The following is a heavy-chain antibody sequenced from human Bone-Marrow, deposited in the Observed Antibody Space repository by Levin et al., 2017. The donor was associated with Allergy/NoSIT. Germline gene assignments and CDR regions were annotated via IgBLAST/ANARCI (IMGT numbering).Heavy chain of an antibody. CDR1: GYSFSSYW. Sequence: GGSLRLSCEASGYSFSSYWIAWVRQVPGKGLEWMGIIYPGDSDTRYSPSFEGQVTISADKSISTAYLQWRGLRASDTAVYYCARQDPYCSGTNCPLAAWGQGTLVTVSS. J-gene: IGHJ5*02. CDR2: IYPGDSDT. CDR3: ARQDPYCSGTNCPLAA. V-gene: IGHV5-51*01. D-gene: IGHD2-2*01.